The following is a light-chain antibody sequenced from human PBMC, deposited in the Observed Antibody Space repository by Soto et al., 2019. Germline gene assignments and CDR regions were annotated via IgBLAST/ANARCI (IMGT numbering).Light chain of an antibody. CDR3: QQYGTSPGP. Sequence: IVLTQSPGTLSLYPGERATLSCRASQSVSDNYLAWYQQRPGQAPRLLIYGASNRATGIPDRFSGGGSGTDFTLTISRLEPEDSAVYYCQQYGTSPGPFGQGSKVDIK. V-gene: IGKV3-20*01. CDR1: QSVSDNY. J-gene: IGKJ2*01. CDR2: GAS.